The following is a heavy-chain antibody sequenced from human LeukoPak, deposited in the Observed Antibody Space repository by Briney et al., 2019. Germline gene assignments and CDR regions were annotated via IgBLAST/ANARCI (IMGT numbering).Heavy chain of an antibody. CDR2: INQDGSEE. D-gene: IGHD1-26*01. CDR3: ARWKMELQRSAFDF. CDR1: GLIFRTYW. V-gene: IGHV3-7*01. J-gene: IGHJ3*01. Sequence: PGGSLRLSCAASGLIFRTYWMSWIRQAPGKEPEWVADINQDGSEEYYLQSVRGRFTVSRDNPQNAVFLQMTNLRDDDAAVYYCARWKMELQRSAFDFWGQGTVVTVSS.